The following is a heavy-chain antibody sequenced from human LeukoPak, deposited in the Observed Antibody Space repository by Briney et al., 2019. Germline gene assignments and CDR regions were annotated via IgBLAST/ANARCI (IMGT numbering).Heavy chain of an antibody. CDR3: VWGSAWYYFDY. D-gene: IGHD6-19*01. CDR2: IYYSGRT. CDR1: GGSISRSTYY. Sequence: SETLSPTCTVSGGSISRSTYYWGWIRQPPGKGLEWIGNIYYSGRTYYNPSLKSRVAISVDTSKNHFSLKLSSVTAADTAVYYCVWGSAWYYFDYWGQGTLVTVSS. V-gene: IGHV4-39*02. J-gene: IGHJ4*02.